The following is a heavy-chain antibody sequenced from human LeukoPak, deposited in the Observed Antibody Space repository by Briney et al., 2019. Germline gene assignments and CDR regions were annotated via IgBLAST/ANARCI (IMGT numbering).Heavy chain of an antibody. CDR1: GFTLSSYS. CDR3: AKGHFDWLLWGYYFDY. V-gene: IGHV3-23*01. CDR2: ISGSGGST. D-gene: IGHD3-9*01. J-gene: IGHJ4*02. Sequence: GGSLRLSCAASGFTLSSYSMNWVRQAPGKGLEWVSAISGSGGSTYYADSVKGRFTISRDNSKNTLYLQMNSLRAEDTAVYYCAKGHFDWLLWGYYFDYWGQGTLVTVSS.